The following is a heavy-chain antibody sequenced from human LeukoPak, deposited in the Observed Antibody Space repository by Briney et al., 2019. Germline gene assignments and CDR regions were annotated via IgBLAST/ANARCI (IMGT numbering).Heavy chain of an antibody. CDR3: ARGGYYYGSGSSYPPMI. V-gene: IGHV4-59*01. CDR2: IYYSGST. J-gene: IGHJ4*02. CDR1: GGSTSSYY. Sequence: SETLSLTCTVSGGSTSSYYWSWIRQPPGKGLEWIGYIYYSGSTNYNPSLKSRVTISVDTSKNQFSLKLSSVTAADTAVYYCARGGYYYGSGSSYPPMIWGQGTLVTVSS. D-gene: IGHD3-10*01.